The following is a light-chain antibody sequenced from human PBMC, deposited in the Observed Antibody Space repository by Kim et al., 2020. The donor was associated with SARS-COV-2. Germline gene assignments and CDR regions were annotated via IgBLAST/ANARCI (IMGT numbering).Light chain of an antibody. V-gene: IGKV3-20*01. CDR3: EYYGRPPIT. Sequence: CPGKSATHSCSASQVGSGMHVVWYNQRPGQAPRLLMDGASSRATGTPDRFSGSGSGTDFTLTISRPEPEDFAVYYCEYYGRPPITFGQGTRLEIK. J-gene: IGKJ5*01. CDR1: QVGSGMH. CDR2: GAS.